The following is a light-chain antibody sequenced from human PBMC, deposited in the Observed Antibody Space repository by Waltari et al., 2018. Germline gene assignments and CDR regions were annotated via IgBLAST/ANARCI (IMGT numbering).Light chain of an antibody. Sequence: DVVMTQSPLFLLVTLGQPPSISCKSCQSLVRMDGKTYLNWFQQRPGQSPRRLIYNISIRNSGIPDRFSGSGSGTDFTLKISRVEAEDVGVYFCMQSTHLPLTFGQGTKVEIK. CDR2: NIS. CDR3: MQSTHLPLT. V-gene: IGKV2-30*01. CDR1: QSLVRMDGKTY. J-gene: IGKJ1*01.